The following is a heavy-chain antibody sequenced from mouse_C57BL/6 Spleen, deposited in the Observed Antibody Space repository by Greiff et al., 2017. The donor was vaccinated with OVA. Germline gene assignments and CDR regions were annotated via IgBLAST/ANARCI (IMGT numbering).Heavy chain of an antibody. CDR1: FYTFTLYF. V-gene: IGHV1-55*01. J-gene: IGHJ2*01. CDR3: ARRQLRLHYYFDY. Sequence: SFYTFTLYFITFFNHIPGQGLEWIGDIYPGSGSTNYNEKFKSKATLTVDTSSSTAYMQLSSLTSEDSAVYYCARRQLRLHYYFDYWGQGTTLTVSS. D-gene: IGHD3-2*02. CDR2: IYPGSGST.